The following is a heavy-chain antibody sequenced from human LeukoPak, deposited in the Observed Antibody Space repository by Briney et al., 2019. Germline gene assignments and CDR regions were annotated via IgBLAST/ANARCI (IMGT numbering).Heavy chain of an antibody. Sequence: GGSLRLSCAASGFTFSSYWMHWVRQAPGKGLVWVSRINSDGSSTIYADSVKGRFTISRDNAKNTLYLQMNSLRAEDTAVYYCARSRRDNYYYYYGMDVWGQGTTVTVSS. CDR2: INSDGSST. V-gene: IGHV3-74*01. CDR1: GFTFSSYW. D-gene: IGHD5-24*01. CDR3: ARSRRDNYYYYYGMDV. J-gene: IGHJ6*02.